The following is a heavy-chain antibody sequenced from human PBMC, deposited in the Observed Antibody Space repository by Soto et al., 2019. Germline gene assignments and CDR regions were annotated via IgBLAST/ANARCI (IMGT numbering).Heavy chain of an antibody. V-gene: IGHV4-39*01. CDR2: IYYSGSS. D-gene: IGHD2-15*01. CDR1: GGSVSSSSYY. Sequence: SETLSLTCTVSGGSVSSSSYYWGWIRQPPGKGLEWIGSIYYSGSSYYNPSLKSRLTISVDTSKNQFSLKLSSVTAADTAVYYCASRLRSGYCSGGTCNNGFDPWGQGTLVTVSS. CDR3: ASRLRSGYCSGGTCNNGFDP. J-gene: IGHJ5*02.